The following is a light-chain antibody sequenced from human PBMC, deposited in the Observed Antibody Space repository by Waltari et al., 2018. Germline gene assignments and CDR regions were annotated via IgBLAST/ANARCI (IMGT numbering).Light chain of an antibody. Sequence: IQLTQSPSSLSASVGDRVTITCRASQGISTFLAWYQQTPGKVPKLLISPESTFQSGVPSRFSGSVSGTDFTLTISSIQPEDSATYYCQQIINYPLTFGGGTKVEI. V-gene: IGKV1-9*01. J-gene: IGKJ4*01. CDR3: QQIINYPLT. CDR2: PES. CDR1: QGISTF.